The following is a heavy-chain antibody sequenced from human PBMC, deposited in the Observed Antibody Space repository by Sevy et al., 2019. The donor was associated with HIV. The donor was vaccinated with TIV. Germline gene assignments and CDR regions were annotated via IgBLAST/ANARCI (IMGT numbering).Heavy chain of an antibody. CDR1: GFTFSANW. Sequence: GGSLRLSCAASGFTFSANWMNWVRQAPGKGLEWVPNIKGDGSDKHYVDSVEGRFTISRDNAKNLLYLQMNCLRVEDTAVYYCAHGTFGRFESWGQGTLVTVSS. CDR2: IKGDGSDK. V-gene: IGHV3-7*01. J-gene: IGHJ4*02. D-gene: IGHD3-16*01. CDR3: AHGTFGRFES.